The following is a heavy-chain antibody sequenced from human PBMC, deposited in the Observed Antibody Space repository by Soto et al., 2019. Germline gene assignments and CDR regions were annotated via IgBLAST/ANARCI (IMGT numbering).Heavy chain of an antibody. CDR3: ATLTVLRYFDWLPRGNWFDP. V-gene: IGHV1-24*01. D-gene: IGHD3-9*01. Sequence: GASVKVSCKVSGYTLTELSMHWVRQAPGKGLEWMGGFDPEDGETIYAQKLQGRVTMTEDTSTDTAYMELSSLRSEDTAVYYCATLTVLRYFDWLPRGNWFDPWGQGTLVTVSS. CDR1: GYTLTELS. J-gene: IGHJ5*02. CDR2: FDPEDGET.